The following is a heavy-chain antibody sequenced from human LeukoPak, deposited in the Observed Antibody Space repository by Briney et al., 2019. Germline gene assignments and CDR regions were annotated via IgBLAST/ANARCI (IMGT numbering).Heavy chain of an antibody. Sequence: PSETLSLTCAVYGGSFSAYYWSWVRQPPGKGLEWIGEINHSGSTSYNPSLKSRVTIPVDTSKIQLSLKLNSVTAADTAVYYCELYTSIASRNPVDYWGQGTLVTVSS. D-gene: IGHD6-6*01. CDR1: GGSFSAYY. CDR3: ELYTSIASRNPVDY. V-gene: IGHV4-34*01. CDR2: INHSGST. J-gene: IGHJ4*02.